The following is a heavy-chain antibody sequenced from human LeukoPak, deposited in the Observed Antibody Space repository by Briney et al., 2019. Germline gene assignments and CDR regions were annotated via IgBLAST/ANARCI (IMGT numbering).Heavy chain of an antibody. J-gene: IGHJ4*02. CDR2: IYPGDSDT. Sequence: GESLKISCKGSGYSFTSYWIGWVRQMPGKGLEWMGIIYPGDSDTRYSPSFQGRVTISADKSISTAYLQWSSLKASDTAMYYCARAQTYDFWSGCYHYWGQGTLVTVSS. CDR1: GYSFTSYW. V-gene: IGHV5-51*01. CDR3: ARAQTYDFWSGCYHY. D-gene: IGHD3-3*01.